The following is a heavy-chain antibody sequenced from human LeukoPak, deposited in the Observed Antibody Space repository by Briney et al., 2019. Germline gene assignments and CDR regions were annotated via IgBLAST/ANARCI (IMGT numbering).Heavy chain of an antibody. CDR2: IIPIFGTA. V-gene: IGHV1-69*13. CDR1: GGTFSSYA. Sequence: GASVKVSCKASGGTFSSYAISWVRQAPGQGLEWMGGIIPIFGTANYAQKFQGRVTITADESTSTAYIELSSLRSEDTAVYYCARGRELHFDYWGQGTLVTVSS. D-gene: IGHD1-26*01. CDR3: ARGRELHFDY. J-gene: IGHJ4*02.